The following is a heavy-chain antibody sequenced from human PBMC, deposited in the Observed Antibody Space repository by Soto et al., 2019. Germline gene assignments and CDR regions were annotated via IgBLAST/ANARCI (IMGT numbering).Heavy chain of an antibody. CDR1: GFTFSSYG. Sequence: QPGVSLRLSCAASGFTFSSYGMHWVRQAPGKGLEWVAVIWYDGSNKYYADSVKGRFTISRDNSKNTLYLQMNSLRAEDTAVYYCARAFDAREQQLEFDYWGQGTLVTVSS. D-gene: IGHD6-13*01. CDR3: ARAFDAREQQLEFDY. CDR2: IWYDGSNK. V-gene: IGHV3-33*08. J-gene: IGHJ4*02.